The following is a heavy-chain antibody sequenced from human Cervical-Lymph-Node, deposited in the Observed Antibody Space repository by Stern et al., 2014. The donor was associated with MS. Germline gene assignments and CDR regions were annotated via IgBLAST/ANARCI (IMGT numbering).Heavy chain of an antibody. D-gene: IGHD2-8*02. J-gene: IGHJ4*02. CDR3: AKHACTGAACPFDL. CDR2: VYSSGAT. CDR1: GDSISSYTHY. Sequence: QVQLQESGPGLVKPSETLSLTCAVSGDSISSYTHYWAWIRQPPGKGLEWIGSVYSSGATYYNPSLKSRFTIPVNTSKNHFSLGLNSVTAADTAVYYCAKHACTGAACPFDLWGQGTLVTVSS. V-gene: IGHV4-39*01.